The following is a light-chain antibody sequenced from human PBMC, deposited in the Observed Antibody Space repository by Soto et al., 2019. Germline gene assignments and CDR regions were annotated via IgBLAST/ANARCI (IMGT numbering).Light chain of an antibody. V-gene: IGKV4-1*01. CDR2: WAS. Sequence: DIGMTQSPDSLAVSLGERATINCKSSQSVLYSSNNQNYLAWYQQKPGQPPKLLIYWASTRESGVPDRFSGSGSGTYVTLTLSSLQAEGVAIYYFQQYYSTPPTFGPGTKVDIK. J-gene: IGKJ3*01. CDR3: QQYYSTPPT. CDR1: QSVLYSSNNQNY.